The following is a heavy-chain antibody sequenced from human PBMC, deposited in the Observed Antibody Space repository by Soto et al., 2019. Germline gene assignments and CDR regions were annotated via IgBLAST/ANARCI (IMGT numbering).Heavy chain of an antibody. J-gene: IGHJ5*02. CDR3: AREYCSSTSCYGFDP. CDR2: INHSGST. V-gene: IGHV4-34*01. D-gene: IGHD2-2*01. CDR1: GGSFSGYY. Sequence: SETLSLTCAAYGGSFSGYYWSWIRQPPGKGLEWIGEINHSGSTNYNPSLKSRVTISVDTSKNQFSLKLSSVTAADTAVYYCAREYCSSTSCYGFDPWGQGTLVTVSS.